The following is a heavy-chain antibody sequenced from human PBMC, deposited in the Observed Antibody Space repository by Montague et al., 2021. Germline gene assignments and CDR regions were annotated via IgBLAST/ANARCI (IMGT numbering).Heavy chain of an antibody. D-gene: IGHD1-26*01. Sequence: SLRLSCAASGFSFNYYAMAWVRQAPGKGLEWVSAISSGGGNTYYADSVKGRFTISRDSSESTVFLQMSSLRVEDSAVYYCAKGPYDDGSYLLHFESWGQGTLVTVSS. J-gene: IGHJ4*02. CDR3: AKGPYDDGSYLLHFES. CDR2: ISSGGGNT. V-gene: IGHV3-23*01. CDR1: GFSFNYYA.